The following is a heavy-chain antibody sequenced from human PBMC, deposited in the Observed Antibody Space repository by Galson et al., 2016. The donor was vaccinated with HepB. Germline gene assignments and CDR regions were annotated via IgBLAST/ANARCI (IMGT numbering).Heavy chain of an antibody. J-gene: IGHJ5*02. Sequence: SLRLSCAASGFTFSSYSMNWVRQAPGKGLEWVSFISSCSSYIFYADSVKGRFTISRDNAKNSLYLQMNSLRAEDTAVYYCARDLFGGYSWFDPWGQGTLVTVSS. CDR2: ISSCSSYI. CDR3: ARDLFGGYSWFDP. D-gene: IGHD3-3*01. CDR1: GFTFSSYS. V-gene: IGHV3-21*01.